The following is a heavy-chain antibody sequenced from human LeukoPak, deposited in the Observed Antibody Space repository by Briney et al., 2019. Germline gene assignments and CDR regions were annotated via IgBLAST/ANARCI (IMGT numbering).Heavy chain of an antibody. D-gene: IGHD5-12*01. V-gene: IGHV3-21*01. J-gene: IGHJ3*02. CDR2: ISSSSSYI. CDR1: GFTFSSYS. Sequence: PGGSLRLSCAASGFTFSSYSMNWVRQAPGKGLEWVSSISSSSSYIYYADSVKGRFTISRDNAKNSLYLQMNSLRAEDTAVYYCARDWLDSGYDYDGVPPAFDIWGQGTMVTVSS. CDR3: ARDWLDSGYDYDGVPPAFDI.